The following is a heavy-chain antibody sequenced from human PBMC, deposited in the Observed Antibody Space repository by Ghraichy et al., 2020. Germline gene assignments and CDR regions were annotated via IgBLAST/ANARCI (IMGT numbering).Heavy chain of an antibody. D-gene: IGHD1-26*01. CDR1: GGSISSSSYY. CDR2: IYYSGST. V-gene: IGHV4-39*07. J-gene: IGHJ5*02. Sequence: SQTLSLTCTVSGGSISSSSYYWGWIRQPPGKGLEWIGSIYYSGSTYYNPSLKSRVTISVDTSKNQFSLKLSSVTAADTAVYYCARNGQWELSMGWFDPWGQGTLVTVSS. CDR3: ARNGQWELSMGWFDP.